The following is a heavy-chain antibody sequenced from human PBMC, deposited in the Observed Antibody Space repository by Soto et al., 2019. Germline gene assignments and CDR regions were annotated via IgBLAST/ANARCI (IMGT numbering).Heavy chain of an antibody. V-gene: IGHV3-33*01. CDR2: IWYDGSNK. Sequence: PGGSLRLSCAASGFTFSSYGMHWVRQAPGKGLEWVAVIWYDGSNKYYADSVKGRFTISRDNSKNTLYLQMNSLRAEDTAVYYCARETTIFGVVIGYTPFDYWGQGTLVTVSS. CDR1: GFTFSSYG. D-gene: IGHD3-3*01. J-gene: IGHJ4*02. CDR3: ARETTIFGVVIGYTPFDY.